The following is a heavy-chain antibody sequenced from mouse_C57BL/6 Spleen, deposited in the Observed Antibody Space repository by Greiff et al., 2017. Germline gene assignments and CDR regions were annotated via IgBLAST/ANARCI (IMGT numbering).Heavy chain of an antibody. J-gene: IGHJ2*01. V-gene: IGHV1-82*01. CDR2: IYPGDGDT. CDR1: GYAFSSSW. CDR3: ARLDSSGYVDY. Sequence: VKLQESGPELVKPGASVKISCKASGYAFSSSWMNWVKQRPGKGLEWIGRIYPGDGDTNYNGKFKGKATLTADKSSSTAYMQLSSLTSEDSAVYFCARLDSSGYVDYWGQGTTLTVSS. D-gene: IGHD3-2*02.